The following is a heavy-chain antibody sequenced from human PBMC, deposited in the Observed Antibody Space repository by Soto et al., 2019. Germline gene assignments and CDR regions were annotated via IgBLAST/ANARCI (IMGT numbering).Heavy chain of an antibody. CDR3: ARGSSSIAARWFAP. D-gene: IGHD6-6*01. CDR1: GGSISSGGYY. CDR2: IYYSGST. J-gene: IGHJ5*02. V-gene: IGHV4-31*03. Sequence: QVQLQESGPGLVKPSQTLSLTCTVSGGSISSGGYYWSWIRQHPGKGLEWMGYIYYSGSTYYIPSLKSRITISVATSKNQSALELSSVPAADTAVYYCARGSSSIAARWFAPWGQGTLVTVSS.